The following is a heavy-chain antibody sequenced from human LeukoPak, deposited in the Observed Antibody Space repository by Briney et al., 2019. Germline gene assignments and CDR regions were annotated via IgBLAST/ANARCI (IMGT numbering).Heavy chain of an antibody. V-gene: IGHV1-69*13. CDR2: IIPIFGTA. J-gene: IGHJ4*02. CDR3: ARVGEGDSSGYLDY. CDR1: GGTFSCYA. D-gene: IGHD3-22*01. Sequence: GASVKVSCKASGGTFSCYAISWVRQAPGQGLEWMGGIIPIFGTANYAQKFQGRVTITADESTSTAYMELSSLRSEDTAVYYCARVGEGDSSGYLDYWGQGTLVTVSS.